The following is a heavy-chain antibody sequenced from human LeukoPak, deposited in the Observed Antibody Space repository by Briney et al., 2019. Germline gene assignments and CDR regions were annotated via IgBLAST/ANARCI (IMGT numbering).Heavy chain of an antibody. J-gene: IGHJ4*02. V-gene: IGHV3-43*02. CDR1: GFTVDDYG. CDR3: AKDSVGGMGDY. CDR2: ISGDGIST. Sequence: GGSLRLSCAASGFTVDDYGMHWGRQAPGNGLEWVSLISGDGISTYYADSVKGRFTISRDNSKNSLYLQMNSLRTEDTALYYCAKDSVGGMGDYWGQGTLVTVSS. D-gene: IGHD3-16*01.